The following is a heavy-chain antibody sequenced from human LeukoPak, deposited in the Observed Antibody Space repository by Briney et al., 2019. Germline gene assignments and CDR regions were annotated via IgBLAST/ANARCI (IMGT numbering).Heavy chain of an antibody. V-gene: IGHV4-59*08. CDR3: VRHAGGTTYDY. Sequence: SETLSLTCTVSGVSISPYYWSWVRQPPGKGLEWLGHISFSGITHYNASLKSRVTMSVDTSRNHFSLIVSSVTAADTALYYCVRHAGGTTYDYWGQGTLVTVSS. CDR1: GVSISPYY. J-gene: IGHJ4*02. D-gene: IGHD3-16*01. CDR2: ISFSGIT.